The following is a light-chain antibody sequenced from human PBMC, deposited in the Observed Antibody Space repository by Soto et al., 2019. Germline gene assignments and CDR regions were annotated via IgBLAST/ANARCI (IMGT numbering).Light chain of an antibody. CDR3: QQYESSRT. CDR2: GAS. CDR1: QRVSSRF. J-gene: IGKJ1*01. V-gene: IGKV3-20*01. Sequence: EIVLTQSPGTLSLSPGERATLSCRASQRVSSRFLAWYQQKPGQAPTVLIYGASTRDTGIPDRFSGSVSGTDFTLTISRLEPEDFAVYYCQQYESSRTFGQGTKVEMK.